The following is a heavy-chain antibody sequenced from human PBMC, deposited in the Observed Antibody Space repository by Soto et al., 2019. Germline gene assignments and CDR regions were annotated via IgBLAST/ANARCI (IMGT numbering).Heavy chain of an antibody. D-gene: IGHD6-13*01. CDR1: GYSFTSYW. CDR3: ARKEGDIAAAGSFVYYYGMDV. Sequence: GESPKISCKGSGYSFTSYWISWVRQMPGKGLEWMGRIDPSDSYTNYSPSFQGHVTISADKSISTAYLQWSSLKASDTAMYYCARKEGDIAAAGSFVYYYGMDVWGQGTTVTVSS. V-gene: IGHV5-10-1*01. CDR2: IDPSDSYT. J-gene: IGHJ6*02.